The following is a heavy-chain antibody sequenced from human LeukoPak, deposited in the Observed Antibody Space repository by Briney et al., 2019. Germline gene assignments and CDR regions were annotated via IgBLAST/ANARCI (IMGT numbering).Heavy chain of an antibody. Sequence: SETLSLTCTVSGGSISTYYWSWIRQPPGKGLEWIGYISYSGSTNYNPSLKSRVTISVDTSKNQFSLKLSSVTAADTAVYYCARDQGGSGYWYFDLWGRGTLVTVSS. V-gene: IGHV4-59*01. J-gene: IGHJ2*01. CDR1: GGSISTYY. CDR3: ARDQGGSGYWYFDL. D-gene: IGHD1-26*01. CDR2: ISYSGST.